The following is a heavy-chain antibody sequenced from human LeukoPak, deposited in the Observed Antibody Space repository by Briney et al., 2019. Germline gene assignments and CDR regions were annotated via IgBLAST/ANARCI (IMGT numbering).Heavy chain of an antibody. Sequence: PSETLSLTCTVSGGSINSYYWNWLRQPPGKGLEWIGFIYYTESTNYNPSLKSRVTISLDTSKNQFSLRLNSVTAADTAVYYCARGYCSGGSCYYFDLWGRGTLVTVSS. CDR1: GGSINSYY. J-gene: IGHJ2*01. CDR2: IYYTEST. D-gene: IGHD2-15*01. CDR3: ARGYCSGGSCYYFDL. V-gene: IGHV4-59*01.